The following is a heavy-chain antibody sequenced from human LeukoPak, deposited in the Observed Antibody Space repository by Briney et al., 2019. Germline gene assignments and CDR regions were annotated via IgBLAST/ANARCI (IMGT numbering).Heavy chain of an antibody. V-gene: IGHV1-69*13. J-gene: IGHJ6*03. D-gene: IGHD2-2*01. Sequence: SVKVSCKASGGTFSSYAISWVRQAPGQGLEWMGGIIPIFGTANYAQKFQGRVTITADESTSTAYMELSSLRSEDTAVYYCARAGDIVVVPHSLWSYYYYMDVWGKGTTVTVSS. CDR2: IIPIFGTA. CDR1: GGTFSSYA. CDR3: ARAGDIVVVPHSLWSYYYYMDV.